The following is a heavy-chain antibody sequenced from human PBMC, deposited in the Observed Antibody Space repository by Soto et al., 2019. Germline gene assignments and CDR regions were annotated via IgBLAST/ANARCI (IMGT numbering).Heavy chain of an antibody. CDR3: ARQFESGYCSGGSCYRRAEYFQH. D-gene: IGHD2-15*01. CDR1: GGSISSSSYY. V-gene: IGHV4-39*01. CDR2: IYYSGST. J-gene: IGHJ1*01. Sequence: QLQLQESGPGLVKPSETLSLTCTVSGGSISSSSYYWGWIRQPPGKGLEWIGSIYYSGSTYYNPSLKSRVTISVDTSKNQFSLKLSSVTAADTAVYYCARQFESGYCSGGSCYRRAEYFQHWGQGTLVTVSS.